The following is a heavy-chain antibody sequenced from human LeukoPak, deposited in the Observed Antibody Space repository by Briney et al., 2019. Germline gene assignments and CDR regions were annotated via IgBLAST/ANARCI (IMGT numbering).Heavy chain of an antibody. D-gene: IGHD2-15*01. V-gene: IGHV3-21*01. CDR3: AREGGWFQIDY. CDR2: ISSSSSYI. J-gene: IGHJ4*02. Sequence: WGSLRLSCAASGFTFSSYSMHWLRQAPRKGLGWVSSISSSSSYIYYADAVKGRFTISRDNAKNSLYLQMNSLRAEDTAVYYCAREGGWFQIDYWGQGTLVTVSS. CDR1: GFTFSSYS.